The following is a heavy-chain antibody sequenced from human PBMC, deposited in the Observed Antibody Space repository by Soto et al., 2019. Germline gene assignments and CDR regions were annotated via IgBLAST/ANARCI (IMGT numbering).Heavy chain of an antibody. CDR2: IDHSGST. J-gene: IGHJ5*02. CDR3: ATTQGVVIATHFDL. Sequence: QVQMQESGPGLVKPSETLSLTCTVSGGSISDYYWSWIRQPPGKGLEWMGYIDHSGSTKYNPSLRSRVTIXGXTXXNQISLRLTSVTAADTAVYYCATTQGVVIATHFDLWGQGTLVTVPS. D-gene: IGHD2-21*01. V-gene: IGHV4-59*01. CDR1: GGSISDYY.